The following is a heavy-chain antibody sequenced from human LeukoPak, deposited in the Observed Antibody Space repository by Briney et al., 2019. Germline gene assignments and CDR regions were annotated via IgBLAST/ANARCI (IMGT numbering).Heavy chain of an antibody. CDR2: INPSGGST. D-gene: IGHD2-2*02. J-gene: IGHJ3*02. CDR1: GYTFTSYY. Sequence: ASVKVSCKASGYTFTSYYMHWVRQAPGQGLEWMGIINPSGGSTSYAQKFQGRVTMTRDMSTSTVYMELSSLRSEDTAVYYCASPHCSSTSCYSRDAFDIWGQGTMVTVSS. CDR3: ASPHCSSTSCYSRDAFDI. V-gene: IGHV1-46*01.